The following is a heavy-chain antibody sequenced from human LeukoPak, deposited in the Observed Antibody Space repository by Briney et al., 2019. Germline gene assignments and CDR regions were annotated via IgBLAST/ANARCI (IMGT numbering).Heavy chain of an antibody. CDR1: GGSISSYY. Sequence: SETLSLTCTVSGGSISSYYWSWIRQPPGKGLEWIGYISYSGSTNFNPSLKSRVTISVDTSKNQFSLKLSSVTAADTAVYYCARFGVSGNYYYFDYWGQGTLVTVSS. V-gene: IGHV4-59*01. CDR3: ARFGVSGNYYYFDY. CDR2: ISYSGST. J-gene: IGHJ4*02. D-gene: IGHD1-26*01.